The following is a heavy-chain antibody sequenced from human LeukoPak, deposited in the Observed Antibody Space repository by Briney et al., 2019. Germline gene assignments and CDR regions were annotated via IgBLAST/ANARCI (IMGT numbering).Heavy chain of an antibody. J-gene: IGHJ4*02. V-gene: IGHV4-4*07. Sequence: SETLSLTCTVSGGSISSYYWSWIRQPAGKGLEWIGHIYSSGSVNYNSSLKSRVTMLIDTSENQFSLRLRSVTAADTAVYFCARGSAVTAMPLWGQGTLVTVSS. CDR1: GGSISSYY. CDR3: ARGSAVTAMPL. D-gene: IGHD6-19*01. CDR2: IYSSGSV.